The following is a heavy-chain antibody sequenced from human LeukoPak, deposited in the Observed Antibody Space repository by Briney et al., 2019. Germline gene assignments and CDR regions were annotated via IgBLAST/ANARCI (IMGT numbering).Heavy chain of an antibody. CDR1: GFTFSSYE. CDR3: ARADTYYYDSSASKGGFDP. CDR2: ISSSGSTI. J-gene: IGHJ5*02. D-gene: IGHD3-22*01. V-gene: IGHV3-48*03. Sequence: GGSLRLSCAASGFTFSSYEMNWVRQVPGKGLEWVSYISSSGSTISYADSVKGRFTISRDNAKNSLYLQMNSLRAEDTAVYYCARADTYYYDSSASKGGFDPWGQGTLVTVSS.